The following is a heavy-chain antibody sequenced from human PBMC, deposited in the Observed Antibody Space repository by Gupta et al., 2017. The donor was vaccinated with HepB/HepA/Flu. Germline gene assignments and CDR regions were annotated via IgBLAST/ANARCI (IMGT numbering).Heavy chain of an antibody. CDR3: ARGGYGSGSYKNWFDP. D-gene: IGHD3-10*01. CDR1: GFPFSSYG. Sequence: QVQLVESGGGVVQPGRSLRLSCAASGFPFSSYGLHWVRQAPGKGLEWVAVIWYDGSNKYYADSVRGRFTISRDNSKNTLYLQMNSLRAEDTAVYYCARGGYGSGSYKNWFDPWGQGTLVTVSS. V-gene: IGHV3-33*01. CDR2: IWYDGSNK. J-gene: IGHJ5*02.